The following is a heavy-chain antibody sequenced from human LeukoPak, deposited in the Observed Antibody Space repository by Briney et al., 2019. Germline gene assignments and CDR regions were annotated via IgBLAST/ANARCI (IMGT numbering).Heavy chain of an antibody. CDR2: IIPIFGIA. Sequence: SVKVSCKASGGTCSSYAISWVRQAPGQGLEWMGRIIPIFGIANYAQKFQGRVTITADKSTSTAYMELSSLRSEDTAVYYCARAAVAGTAHPGFDHLGYWGQGTLVTVSS. V-gene: IGHV1-69*04. D-gene: IGHD6-19*01. CDR1: GGTCSSYA. J-gene: IGHJ4*02. CDR3: ARAAVAGTAHPGFDHLGY.